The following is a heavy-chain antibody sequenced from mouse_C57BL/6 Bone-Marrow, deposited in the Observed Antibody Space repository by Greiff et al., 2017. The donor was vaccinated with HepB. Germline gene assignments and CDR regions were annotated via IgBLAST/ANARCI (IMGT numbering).Heavy chain of an antibody. CDR3: AREDPFYDGYWAWFAY. V-gene: IGHV5-4*01. CDR2: ISDGGSYT. Sequence: EVQVVESGGGLVKPGGSLKLSCAASGFTFSSYAMSWVRQTPEKRLEWVATISDGGSYTYYPDNVKGRFTISRDNAKNNLYLQMSHLKSEDTAMYYCAREDPFYDGYWAWFAYWGQGTLVTVSA. J-gene: IGHJ3*01. CDR1: GFTFSSYA. D-gene: IGHD2-3*01.